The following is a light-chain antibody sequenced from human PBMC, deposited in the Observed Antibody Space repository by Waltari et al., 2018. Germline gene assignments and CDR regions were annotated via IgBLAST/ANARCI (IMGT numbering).Light chain of an antibody. V-gene: IGLV1-40*01. CDR3: QSYDISLNGWV. CDR1: RSKTGTVYE. Sequence: QSVLTPPPSVSGAPGQRVTISCTGTRSKTGTVYEVHWYQQFPRTAPRLLIFDNRNRPSGVPDRFSGSKSGTSASLAITGLQAEDEADYYCQSYDISLNGWVFGGGTKLTVL. J-gene: IGLJ3*02. CDR2: DNR.